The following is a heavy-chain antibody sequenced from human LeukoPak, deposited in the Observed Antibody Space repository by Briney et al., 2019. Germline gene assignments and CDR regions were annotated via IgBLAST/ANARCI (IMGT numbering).Heavy chain of an antibody. CDR1: GFTFDYYA. CDR2: ISWNSGSI. V-gene: IGHV3-9*03. D-gene: IGHD6-13*01. J-gene: IGHJ4*02. Sequence: GRSLRLSCAASGFTFDYYAMHWVRQAPGKGLEWVSGISWNSGSIGYAASVKGRFTISRDNAKNSLYLQMNSLRAEDMALYYCPKDASALIAAAGKWGFDYWGQGTLVTVSS. CDR3: PKDASALIAAAGKWGFDY.